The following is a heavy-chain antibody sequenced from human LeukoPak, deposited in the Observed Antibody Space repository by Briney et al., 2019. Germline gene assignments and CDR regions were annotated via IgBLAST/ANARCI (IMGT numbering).Heavy chain of an antibody. J-gene: IGHJ3*01. CDR2: INPNSGGT. Sequence: ASVKVSCKASGYTFTSYGLSWVRQAPGQGLEWMGWINPNSGGTNYAQKFQGRVTMTSDTSISTAYMELSRLRSDDTAVYYCARDFEAVPAAIYAFDVWGQGTMVTVSS. V-gene: IGHV1-2*02. CDR1: GYTFTSYG. CDR3: ARDFEAVPAAIYAFDV. D-gene: IGHD2-2*01.